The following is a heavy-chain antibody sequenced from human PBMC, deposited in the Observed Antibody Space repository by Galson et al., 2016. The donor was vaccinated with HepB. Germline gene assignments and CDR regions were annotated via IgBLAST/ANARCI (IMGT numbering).Heavy chain of an antibody. D-gene: IGHD3-9*01. J-gene: IGHJ3*02. CDR2: ISSNGGST. CDR1: GFTFSSYA. V-gene: IGHV3-64D*06. Sequence: SLRLSCAASGFTFSSYAMHWVRQAPGKGLEYVSAISSNGGSTYYADSVKGRFTISRDKSKNTLYLQMSSLRAEDTDVYYCVKDGGDFDWFPPDAFDIWGQGTMVTVSS. CDR3: VKDGGDFDWFPPDAFDI.